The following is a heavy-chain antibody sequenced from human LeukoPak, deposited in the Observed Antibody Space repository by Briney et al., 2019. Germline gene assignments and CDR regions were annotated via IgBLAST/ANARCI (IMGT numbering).Heavy chain of an antibody. V-gene: IGHV1-8*01. CDR3: ARVRITIFGVVIYGMDV. D-gene: IGHD3-3*01. Sequence: GASVKVSCKASGYTFTSYDINWVRQATGQGLEWMGGMNPNSGNTGYAQKFQGRVTMTRNTSISTAYMELSSLRSEDTAVYYCARVRITIFGVVIYGMDVWGQGTTVTVSS. CDR1: GYTFTSYD. CDR2: MNPNSGNT. J-gene: IGHJ6*02.